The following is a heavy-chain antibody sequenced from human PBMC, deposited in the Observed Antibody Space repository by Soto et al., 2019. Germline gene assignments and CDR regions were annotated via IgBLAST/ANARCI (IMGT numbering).Heavy chain of an antibody. CDR2: IYPGDSDT. J-gene: IGHJ4*02. D-gene: IGHD2-15*01. Sequence: EVQLVQSGAEVKKPGESLKISCKGSGYSFTSYWIGWLRQMPGKGLEWMGIIYPGDSDTRYSPSFQGQVTISADKSISTAYRQWSSLKASDTAMYYCARRSVVVAATHPFDYWGQGTLVTVSS. V-gene: IGHV5-51*03. CDR3: ARRSVVVAATHPFDY. CDR1: GYSFTSYW.